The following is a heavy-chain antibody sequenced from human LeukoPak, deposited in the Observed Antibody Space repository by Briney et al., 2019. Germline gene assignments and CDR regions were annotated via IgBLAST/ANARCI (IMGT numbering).Heavy chain of an antibody. CDR1: GFTFSRYW. CDR3: AKVARRITMVRGVIPPEYFQH. V-gene: IGHV3-74*01. D-gene: IGHD3-10*01. CDR2: INSDGSST. Sequence: GGSLRLSCAASGFTFSRYWMHWVRQAPGKGLLWVSRINSDGSSTTYADSVKGRFTISRDNAKNTLYLQMNSLRAEDTAVYYCAKVARRITMVRGVIPPEYFQHWGQGTLVTVSS. J-gene: IGHJ1*01.